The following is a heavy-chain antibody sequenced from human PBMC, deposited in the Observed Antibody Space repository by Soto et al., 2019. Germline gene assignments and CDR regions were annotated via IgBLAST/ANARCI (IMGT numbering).Heavy chain of an antibody. CDR2: ISYDGSNK. Sequence: GGSLRLSCAASGFTFSSYGMHWVRQAPGKGLEWVAVISYDGSNKYYADSVKGRFTISRDNSKNTLYLQMNSLRAEDTAVFYCAKDLRSAYDYISYWFDPWGQGTLVTVSS. D-gene: IGHD5-12*01. J-gene: IGHJ5*02. V-gene: IGHV3-30*18. CDR3: AKDLRSAYDYISYWFDP. CDR1: GFTFSSYG.